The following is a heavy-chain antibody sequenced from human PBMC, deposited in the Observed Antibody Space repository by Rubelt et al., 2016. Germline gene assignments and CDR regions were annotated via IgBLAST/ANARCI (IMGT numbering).Heavy chain of an antibody. CDR3: AKSGVNGINSGNYYYFMDV. J-gene: IGHJ6*03. Sequence: EVQLLESGGGLVQPGGSLRLSCAASGFTFMNYALTWVRLAPGKGLEWVSAISGTGDNTYYAESVKCLLTISRDKSKTTLHLQLNSLSAEETAVYFCAKSGVNGINSGNYYYFMDVWGKGTTVTVSS. CDR2: ISGTGDNT. V-gene: IGHV3-23*01. D-gene: IGHD4-23*01. CDR1: GFTFMNYA.